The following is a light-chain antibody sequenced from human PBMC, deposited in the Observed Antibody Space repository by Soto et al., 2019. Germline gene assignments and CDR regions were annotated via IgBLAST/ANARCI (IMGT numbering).Light chain of an antibody. J-gene: IGKJ4*01. CDR3: QQYTDWLT. CDR1: QSVSSN. V-gene: IGKV3-15*01. CDR2: GAS. Sequence: EIVMTQSPATLSVSPGERATLSCRASQSVSSNLAWYQQKPGQAPRLLIYGASTRATGIPARFSGSGSATEFTLTISGLQSEDSAVYYCQQYTDWLTFGGGTTVEI.